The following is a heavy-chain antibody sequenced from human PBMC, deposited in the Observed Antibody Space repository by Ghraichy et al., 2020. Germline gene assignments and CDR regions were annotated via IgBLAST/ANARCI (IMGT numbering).Heavy chain of an antibody. D-gene: IGHD6-19*01. CDR1: GGSISSYY. Sequence: SETLSLTCTVSGGSISSYYWSWIRQPPGKGLEWIGYIYYSGSTNYNPSLKSRVTISVDTSKNQFSLKLSSVTAADTAVYYCASSPPIAVAGLDAFDIWGQGTMVTVSS. CDR3: ASSPPIAVAGLDAFDI. CDR2: IYYSGST. V-gene: IGHV4-59*01. J-gene: IGHJ3*02.